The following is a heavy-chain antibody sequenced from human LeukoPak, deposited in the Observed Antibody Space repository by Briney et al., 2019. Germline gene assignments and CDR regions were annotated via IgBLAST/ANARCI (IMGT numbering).Heavy chain of an antibody. CDR1: GGSFSDYY. V-gene: IGHV4-59*01. CDR2: IYRSGST. Sequence: SETLSLTCAVSGGSFSDYYWAWLRQPPGKGLEWFGYIYRSGSTNYNPSLKSRVNMSIDTSKKHYSLRLSSVTAADTAVYFCARGTITIFGVVTDDVFDIWGQGTMVTVSS. D-gene: IGHD3-3*01. J-gene: IGHJ3*02. CDR3: ARGTITIFGVVTDDVFDI.